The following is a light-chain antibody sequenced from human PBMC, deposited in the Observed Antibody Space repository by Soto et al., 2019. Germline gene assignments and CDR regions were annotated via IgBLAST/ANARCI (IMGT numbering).Light chain of an antibody. CDR2: DVS. CDR1: NSDIGGFNY. V-gene: IGLV2-14*01. Sequence: QSVLTQPASVSGSPGQSITISCTGTNSDIGGFNYVSWYQKHPGKAPKLIIFDVSDRPSGVLYRFSASKSGNTASLTISGLQAEDEADYYCSSFMNSNTPHVVFGGGTKLTVL. CDR3: SSFMNSNTPHVV. J-gene: IGLJ2*01.